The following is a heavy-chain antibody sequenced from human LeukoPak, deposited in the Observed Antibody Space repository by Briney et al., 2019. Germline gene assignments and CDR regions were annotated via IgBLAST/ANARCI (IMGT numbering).Heavy chain of an antibody. J-gene: IGHJ4*02. D-gene: IGHD2-15*01. CDR2: IIPIFGTA. CDR3: ARGGPYCSGGSCYPYYFDY. V-gene: IGHV1-69*01. CDR1: GGTFSSYA. Sequence: GSSVKVSCEASGGTFSSYAISWVRQAPGQGLEWMGGIIPIFGTANYAQKFQGRVTITADESTCTAYMELSSLRSEDTAVYYCARGGPYCSGGSCYPYYFDYWGQGTLVTVSS.